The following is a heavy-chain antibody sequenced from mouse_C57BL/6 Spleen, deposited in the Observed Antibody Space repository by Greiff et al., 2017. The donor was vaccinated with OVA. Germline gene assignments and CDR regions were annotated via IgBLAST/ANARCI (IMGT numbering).Heavy chain of an antibody. CDR3: ASLEGYYDYDWYFDV. J-gene: IGHJ1*03. CDR1: GYTFTSYW. D-gene: IGHD2-4*01. CDR2: IYPGSGST. Sequence: QVQLQQPGAELVKPGASVKMSCKASGYTFTSYWITWVKQRPGQGLEWIGDIYPGSGSTNYNEKFKSKATLTVDTSSSTAYMQLSSLTSGDSAVYYCASLEGYYDYDWYFDVWGTGTTVTVSS. V-gene: IGHV1-55*01.